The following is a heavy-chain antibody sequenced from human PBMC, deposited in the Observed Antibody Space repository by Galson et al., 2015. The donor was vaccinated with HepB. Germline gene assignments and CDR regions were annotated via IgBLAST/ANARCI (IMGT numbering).Heavy chain of an antibody. J-gene: IGHJ5*02. CDR3: ARDGLSGGDGYNFYNWFDP. V-gene: IGHV1-69*06. CDR2: IIPIFGTA. CDR1: GGTFSSYA. Sequence: SVKVSCKASGGTFSSYAISWVRQAPGQGLEWMGGIIPIFGTANYAQKFQGRVTITADKSTGTAYMELSSLRSEDTAVYYCARDGLSGGDGYNFYNWFDPWGQGTLVTVSS. D-gene: IGHD5-24*01.